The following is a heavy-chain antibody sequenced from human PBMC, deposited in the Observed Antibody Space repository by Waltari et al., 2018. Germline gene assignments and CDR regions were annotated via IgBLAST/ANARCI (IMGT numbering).Heavy chain of an antibody. CDR1: GGSISSGSYY. D-gene: IGHD2-21*01. J-gene: IGHJ4*02. CDR2: IYTSGST. CDR3: AREAYCGGDCYLIDY. V-gene: IGHV4-61*09. Sequence: QVQLQESGPGLVKPSQTLSLTCTVSGGSISSGSYYWSWIRQPAGKGLEWIGYIYTSGSTNYNPSLKSRVTISVDTSKNQFSRKLSSVTAADTAVYYCAREAYCGGDCYLIDYWGQGTLVTVSS.